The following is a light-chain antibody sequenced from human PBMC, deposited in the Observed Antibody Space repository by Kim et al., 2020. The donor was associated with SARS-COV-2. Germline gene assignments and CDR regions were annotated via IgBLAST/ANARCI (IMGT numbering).Light chain of an antibody. CDR3: SSYAGSNNWV. CDR1: SSDVGGYSY. J-gene: IGLJ3*02. Sequence: GQSVTISCTGTSSDVGGYSYVSWYQQHPGKAPKFMIYEVSKRPSGVPDRFSGSKSGNMASLTVSGLQAEDEADYYCSSYAGSNNWVFGGGTQLTVL. CDR2: EVS. V-gene: IGLV2-8*01.